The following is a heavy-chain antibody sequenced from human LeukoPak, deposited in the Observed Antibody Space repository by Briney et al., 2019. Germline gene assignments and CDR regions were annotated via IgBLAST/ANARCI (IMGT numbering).Heavy chain of an antibody. CDR3: ARVRYCSSTSCYFTGVFDY. Sequence: SETLSLTCTVSGGSISSYYWSWIRQPPGKGLEWIGYIYYSGSTYYNPSLKSRVTISVDTSKNQFSLKLSSVTAADTAVYYCARVRYCSSTSCYFTGVFDYWGQGTLVTVSS. CDR2: IYYSGST. V-gene: IGHV4-59*12. CDR1: GGSISSYY. D-gene: IGHD2-2*01. J-gene: IGHJ4*02.